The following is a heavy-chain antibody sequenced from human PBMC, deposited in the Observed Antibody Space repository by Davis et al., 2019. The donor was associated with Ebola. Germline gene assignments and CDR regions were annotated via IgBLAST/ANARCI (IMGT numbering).Heavy chain of an antibody. CDR2: VYADGTT. V-gene: IGHV3-53*01. Sequence: GGSLRLSCAASGFSVSSNYVNWIRQAPGKGLEWVSIVYADGTTNYADSVKGRFTISRDNSKNMLYLQMNSLRADDTAVYYCAKGGPLSPFDPWGRRTLVTVSS. CDR3: AKGGPLSPFDP. CDR1: GFSVSSNY. D-gene: IGHD2-15*01. J-gene: IGHJ5*02.